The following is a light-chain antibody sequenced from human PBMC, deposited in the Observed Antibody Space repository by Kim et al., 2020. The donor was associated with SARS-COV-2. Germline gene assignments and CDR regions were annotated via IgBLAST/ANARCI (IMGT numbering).Light chain of an antibody. CDR1: QSISTY. CDR3: QQSYSTPLT. CDR2: GAS. Sequence: DIQMTQSPSSLSASVGDSVTITCRASQSISTYLNWYQQKPGTAPKLLIYGASSLQSGVPSRFSGSGSGTDFTLTISSLQPEDFATYYCQQSYSTPLTFGGGTKVDIK. V-gene: IGKV1-39*01. J-gene: IGKJ4*01.